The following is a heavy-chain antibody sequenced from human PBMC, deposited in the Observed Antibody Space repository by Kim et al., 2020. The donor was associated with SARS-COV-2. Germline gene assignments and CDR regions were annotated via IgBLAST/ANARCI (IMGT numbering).Heavy chain of an antibody. J-gene: IGHJ4*02. Sequence: SETLSLTCTVSGGSVSSGSYYWSWIRQPPGKGLEWIGYIYYSGSTNYNPSLKSRVTISVDTSKNQFSLKLSSVTAAGTAVYYCAGGEVREPEVLVYWGQG. D-gene: IGHD3-16*01. CDR2: IYYSGST. CDR3: AGGEVREPEVLVY. CDR1: GGSVSSGSYY. V-gene: IGHV4-61*01.